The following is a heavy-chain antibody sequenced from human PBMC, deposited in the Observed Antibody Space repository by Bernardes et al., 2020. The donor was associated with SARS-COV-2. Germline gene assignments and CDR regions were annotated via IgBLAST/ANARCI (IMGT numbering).Heavy chain of an antibody. CDR2: INRNGATT. CDR1: GFTFNDSG. Sequence: GGSLRLSCAPSGFTFNDSGMNWVRQAPGKGLEWVSSINRNGATTHYADSVKGRFTISRENAENSLFLQMDSLRAEDTALYYCATGYHDNNGMGNWGQGTLVTVSS. J-gene: IGHJ4*02. D-gene: IGHD3-22*01. V-gene: IGHV3-20*04. CDR3: ATGYHDNNGMGN.